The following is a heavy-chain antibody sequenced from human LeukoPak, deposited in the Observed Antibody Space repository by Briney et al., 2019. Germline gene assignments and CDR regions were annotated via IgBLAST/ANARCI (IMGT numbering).Heavy chain of an antibody. CDR3: ARAPPWLVTAPPFDP. CDR2: MNPNSGNT. J-gene: IGHJ5*02. CDR1: GYTFTSYD. Sequence: ASVKVSCEASGYTFTSYDINWVRQATGQGLEWMGWMNPNSGNTGYAQKFQGRVTMTRNTSISTAYMELSSLRSEDTAVYYCARAPPWLVTAPPFDPWGQGTLVTVSS. D-gene: IGHD2-21*02. V-gene: IGHV1-8*01.